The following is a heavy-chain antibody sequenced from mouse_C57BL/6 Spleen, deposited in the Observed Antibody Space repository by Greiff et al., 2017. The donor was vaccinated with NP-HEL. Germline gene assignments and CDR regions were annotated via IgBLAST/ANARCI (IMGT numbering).Heavy chain of an antibody. CDR1: GYSITSGYY. D-gene: IGHD2-3*01. Sequence: DVQLQESGPGLVKPSQSLSLTCSVTGYSITSGYYWNWIRQFPGNKLEWMGYISYDGSNNYNPSLKNRISITRDTSKNQFFLKLNSVTTEDTATYYCARDLDGYYLFDYWGQGTTLTVSS. V-gene: IGHV3-6*01. CDR3: ARDLDGYYLFDY. CDR2: ISYDGSN. J-gene: IGHJ2*01.